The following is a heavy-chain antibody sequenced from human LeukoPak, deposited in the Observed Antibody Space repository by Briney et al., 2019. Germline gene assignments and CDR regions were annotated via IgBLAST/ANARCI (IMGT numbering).Heavy chain of an antibody. J-gene: IGHJ4*02. D-gene: IGHD1-26*01. CDR3: ARGGWELLPAFFDY. CDR2: INHSGST. CDR1: GGSFSGYY. Sequence: ETLSLTCAVYGGSFSGYYWSWIRQPPGKGLEWIGEINHSGSTNYNPSLKSRVTISVDTSKNQFSLKLSSVTAADTAVYYCARGGWELLPAFFDYWGQGTLVTVSS. V-gene: IGHV4-34*01.